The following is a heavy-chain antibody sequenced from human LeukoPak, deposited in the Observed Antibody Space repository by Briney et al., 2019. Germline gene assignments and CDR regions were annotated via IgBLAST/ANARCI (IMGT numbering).Heavy chain of an antibody. CDR1: GFTFSNYE. J-gene: IGHJ5*02. Sequence: GGSLRLSCAASGFTFSNYEMNWVRQAPGKGLEWVSYISSSGSNIHYADSVKGRFTVSRDNAKNSLYLQMNSLRAEDTAVYYCARETRTGGADQRPWWFDPRGQGTLVTVSS. D-gene: IGHD2-2*01. CDR3: ARETRTGGADQRPWWFDP. V-gene: IGHV3-48*03. CDR2: ISSSGSNI.